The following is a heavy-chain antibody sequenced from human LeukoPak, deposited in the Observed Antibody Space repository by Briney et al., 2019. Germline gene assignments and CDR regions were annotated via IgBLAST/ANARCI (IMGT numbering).Heavy chain of an antibody. D-gene: IGHD3-22*01. V-gene: IGHV4-30-4*01. J-gene: IGHJ4*02. CDR3: ARDRGSREYDSSGYENLFFDY. Sequence: PSQTLSLTCTVSGGSISSGDYYWSWIRQPPGKGLEWIGYIYYSGSTYYNPSLKSRVTISVDTSKNQSSLKLSSVTAADTVVYYCARDRGSREYDSSGYENLFFDYWGQGTLVTVSS. CDR1: GGSISSGDYY. CDR2: IYYSGST.